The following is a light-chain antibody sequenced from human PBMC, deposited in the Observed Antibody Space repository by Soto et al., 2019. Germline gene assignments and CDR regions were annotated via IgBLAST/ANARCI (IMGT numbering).Light chain of an antibody. J-gene: IGKJ1*01. Sequence: EIVLTQSPATLSLSAGDRATLSCRASQSVSSYLAWYQQKPGQAPRLLIYDASNRATGIPARFSGSGSGTDFTLTISSLEPEDSAVYYCHQRSTWPPTFGQGTKVEI. CDR3: HQRSTWPPT. CDR1: QSVSSY. CDR2: DAS. V-gene: IGKV3-11*01.